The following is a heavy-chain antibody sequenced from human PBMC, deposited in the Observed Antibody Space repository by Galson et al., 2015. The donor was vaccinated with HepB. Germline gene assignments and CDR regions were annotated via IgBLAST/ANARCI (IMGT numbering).Heavy chain of an antibody. CDR3: ARGTPYNFDTSGYFPLYYLDY. Sequence: SLRLSCAASGFTVSSNYMSWVRQAPGKGLEWVSVIYGGGSTYYADSVKGRFSISRDNSKNTLSLHMSSLRAEDTAVYYCARGTPYNFDTSGYFPLYYLDYWGQGTLVTVSS. V-gene: IGHV3-66*02. CDR1: GFTVSSNY. D-gene: IGHD3-22*01. J-gene: IGHJ4*02. CDR2: IYGGGST.